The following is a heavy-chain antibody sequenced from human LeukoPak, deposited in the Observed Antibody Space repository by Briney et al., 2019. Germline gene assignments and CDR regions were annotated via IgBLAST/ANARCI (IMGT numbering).Heavy chain of an antibody. J-gene: IGHJ4*02. V-gene: IGHV3-21*01. Sequence: GGSLRLSCAASGFTFSSYSMNWVRQAPGKGLEWVSAISGDSRYIYYADSVRGRFTISRDNAENSLYLQMNSLRVEDTAVYYCARAPTVLVGYCSSSSCQADYWGQGTLVNVSS. D-gene: IGHD2-2*01. CDR3: ARAPTVLVGYCSSSSCQADY. CDR2: ISGDSRYI. CDR1: GFTFSSYS.